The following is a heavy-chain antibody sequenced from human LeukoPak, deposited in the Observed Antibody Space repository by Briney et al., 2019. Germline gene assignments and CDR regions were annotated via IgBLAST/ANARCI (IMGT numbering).Heavy chain of an antibody. CDR3: VKDGAAAGTLFLFGY. J-gene: IGHJ4*02. CDR1: GFTFSSYA. CDR2: ISSNGGSA. D-gene: IGHD6-13*01. V-gene: IGHV3-64D*09. Sequence: GGSLRLSCSASGFTFSSYAMHWVRQAPGKGLEYVSAISSNGGSAYYADSVKGRFTISRDNSKNTLYLQMSSLRAEDTAVYYCVKDGAAAGTLFLFGYWGQGTLVTVSS.